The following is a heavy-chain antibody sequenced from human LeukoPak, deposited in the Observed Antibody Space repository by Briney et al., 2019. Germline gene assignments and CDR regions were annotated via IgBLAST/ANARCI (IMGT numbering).Heavy chain of an antibody. Sequence: PGGSLRLSCAASGFTFSSYSMNWVRQAPGKGLEWVSSISSSSSYIYYADSVKGRFTISRDNAKNSLYLQMNSLRAEDTAVYYCARDPYYYDSSGYYHPGAFDISGQGTMVTVSS. CDR3: ARDPYYYDSSGYYHPGAFDI. D-gene: IGHD3-22*01. J-gene: IGHJ3*02. CDR2: ISSSSSYI. V-gene: IGHV3-21*01. CDR1: GFTFSSYS.